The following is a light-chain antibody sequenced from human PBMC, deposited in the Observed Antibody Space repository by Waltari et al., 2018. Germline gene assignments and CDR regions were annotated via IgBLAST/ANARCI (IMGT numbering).Light chain of an antibody. Sequence: QAVVTQPPSVSASPGASASPTRTLNSGITVATYRIYWYQQKPGSPPQYLLSYRSDPDTQQGSGVPRRFSGSKDASANAAILLISGLQSEDEADYYCLIWHNSAYVFGTGTKVTVL. CDR1: SGITVATYR. CDR3: LIWHNSAYV. V-gene: IGLV5-45*01. J-gene: IGLJ1*01. CDR2: YRSDPDT.